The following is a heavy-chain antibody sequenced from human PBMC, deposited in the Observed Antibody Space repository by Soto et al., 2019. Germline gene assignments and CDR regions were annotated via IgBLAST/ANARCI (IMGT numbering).Heavy chain of an antibody. CDR1: GYSISSGYY. V-gene: IGHV4-38-2*02. D-gene: IGHD3-9*01. Sequence: PSETLSLTCAVSGYSISSGYYWGWIRQPPGRGLELVGSIYHSGSTYYNPSLKSRVTISVDTSKDQFSLKLSSVTAADTAVYYCARDQGEYYDILSGYPPDYYYYGMDVWGQGTTVTVSS. CDR2: IYHSGST. CDR3: ARDQGEYYDILSGYPPDYYYYGMDV. J-gene: IGHJ6*02.